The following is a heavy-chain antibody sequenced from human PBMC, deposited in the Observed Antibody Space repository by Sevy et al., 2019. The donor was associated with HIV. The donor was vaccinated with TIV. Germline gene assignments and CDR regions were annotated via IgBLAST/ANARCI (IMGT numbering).Heavy chain of an antibody. CDR1: GFTFSSYS. CDR2: ISSSSSYI. J-gene: IGHJ4*02. V-gene: IGHV3-21*01. D-gene: IGHD3-22*01. Sequence: GGSLRLSCAASGFTFSSYSMNWVRQAPGRGLEWVSSISSSSSYIYYADSVKGRFTISRDNAKNSLYLQMNSLRAEDTAVYYCATGKVNYYDTSFARVWGQRTLVTVSS. CDR3: ATGKVNYYDTSFARV.